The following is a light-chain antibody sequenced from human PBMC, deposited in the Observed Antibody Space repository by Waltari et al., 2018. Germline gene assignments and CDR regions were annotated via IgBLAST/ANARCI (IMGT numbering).Light chain of an antibody. Sequence: QSGLTQPASVSGSPGQSITISCTGTSSDIGSYDLVSWYLLLPGKAPKLLISEVSQRPSGVSTRFSGSKSGNTASLTISGLQAEDEADYYCCSYGGTTNWMFGGGTRLTV. J-gene: IGLJ3*02. CDR2: EVS. CDR3: CSYGGTTNWM. V-gene: IGLV2-23*02. CDR1: SSDIGSYDL.